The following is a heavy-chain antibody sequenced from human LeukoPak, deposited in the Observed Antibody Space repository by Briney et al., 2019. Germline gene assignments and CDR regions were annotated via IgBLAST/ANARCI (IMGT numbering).Heavy chain of an antibody. D-gene: IGHD3-22*01. V-gene: IGHV1-2*02. CDR1: GYTFTGYY. CDR2: LNPNSGGT. J-gene: IGHJ4*02. Sequence: GASVKVSCKASGYTFTGYYMHWVRQAPGQGLEWLGWLNPNSGGTGYPQKFQGRVTMTRDTSTSTAYMEPSSLRSDDTAMYYCARGGEWYYDSSTYRLFDYWGQGTLVTVPS. CDR3: ARGGEWYYDSSTYRLFDY.